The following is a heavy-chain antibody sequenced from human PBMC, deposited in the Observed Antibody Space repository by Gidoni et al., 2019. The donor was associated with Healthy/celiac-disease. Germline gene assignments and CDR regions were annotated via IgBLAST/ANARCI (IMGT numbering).Heavy chain of an antibody. CDR2: INHSGST. Sequence: QVQLQQWGAGLLKPSEPLSLTFAVYGGSFSGYYWSWNRQPPGKGLEWIGEINHSGSTNYNPSLKSRVTISVDTSKNQFSLKLSSGTAADTAVYYCARGPPVPAALRWFDPWGQGTLVTVSS. CDR1: GGSFSGYY. CDR3: ARGPPVPAALRWFDP. D-gene: IGHD2-2*01. J-gene: IGHJ5*02. V-gene: IGHV4-34*01.